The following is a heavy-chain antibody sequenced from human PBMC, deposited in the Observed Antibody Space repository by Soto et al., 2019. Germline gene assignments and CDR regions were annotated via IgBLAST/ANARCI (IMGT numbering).Heavy chain of an antibody. D-gene: IGHD3-22*01. CDR2: IYYSGST. J-gene: IGHJ4*01. Sequence: ASETLSLTCTVSGGSISSGGYYWSWIRQHPKKGLEWIGYIYYSGSTYYNPSLKSRVTISVDTSKNQFSLKLSSVTAADTAVYYFFRGYYDDTSAWPPGEWGQGTLVSVSS. CDR3: FRGYYDDTSAWPPGE. V-gene: IGHV4-31*03. CDR1: GGSISSGGYY.